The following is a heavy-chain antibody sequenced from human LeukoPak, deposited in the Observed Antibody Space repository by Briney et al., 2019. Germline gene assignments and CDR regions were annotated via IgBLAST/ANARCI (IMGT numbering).Heavy chain of an antibody. CDR1: GYSISSGYY. J-gene: IGHJ3*02. CDR2: IYHSGST. D-gene: IGHD3-3*01. Sequence: SETLSLTCTVSGYSISSGYYWGWIRQPPGKGLEWIGSIYHSGSTYYNPSLKSRVTISVDTSKNQFSLKLSSVTAADTAVYYCARLHVRVVKAFDIWGQGTMVTVSS. CDR3: ARLHVRVVKAFDI. V-gene: IGHV4-38-2*02.